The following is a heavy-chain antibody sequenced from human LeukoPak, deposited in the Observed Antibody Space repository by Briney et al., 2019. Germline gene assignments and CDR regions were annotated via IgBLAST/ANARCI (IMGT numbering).Heavy chain of an antibody. D-gene: IGHD3-10*01. V-gene: IGHV3-30-3*01. CDR3: AREGGAGGFY. J-gene: IGHJ4*02. CDR2: ISYDGSNK. CDR1: GFTFSSYA. Sequence: GGSLRLSCAASGFTFSSYAMHWVRQAPGKGLEWVAVISYDGSNKYYADSVKGRFTISRDNAKNSLYLQMNSLRAEDTAVYYCAREGGAGGFYWGQGTLVTVSS.